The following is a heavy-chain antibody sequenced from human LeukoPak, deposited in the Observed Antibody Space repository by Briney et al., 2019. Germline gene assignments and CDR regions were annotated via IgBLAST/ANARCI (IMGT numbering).Heavy chain of an antibody. J-gene: IGHJ4*02. CDR2: IKLDGSEK. V-gene: IGHV3-7*01. CDR3: ARHSSRVFDY. Sequence: GESLRLSCAASGFTFSGYWMSWVRQAPGKGLEWVAIIKLDGSEKYCVDSVRGRYTISRDNAKNSLSLEMNSLRAEDTAVYYCARHSSRVFDYWGQGTLVTVSS. D-gene: IGHD6-13*01. CDR1: GFTFSGYW.